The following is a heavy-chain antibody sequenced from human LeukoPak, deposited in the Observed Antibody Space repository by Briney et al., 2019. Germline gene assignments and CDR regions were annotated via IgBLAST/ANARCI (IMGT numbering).Heavy chain of an antibody. CDR1: GFTFSSYS. V-gene: IGHV3-23*01. D-gene: IGHD5-24*01. CDR2: ISGSGGST. J-gene: IGHJ4*02. Sequence: GGSLRLSCAASGFTFSSYSMNWVRQAPGKGLEWVSAISGSGGSTYYADSVKGRFTISRDNSKNTLYLQMNSLRAEDTAVCYCAPGSNYWSPTGYWGQGTLVTVSS. CDR3: APGSNYWSPTGY.